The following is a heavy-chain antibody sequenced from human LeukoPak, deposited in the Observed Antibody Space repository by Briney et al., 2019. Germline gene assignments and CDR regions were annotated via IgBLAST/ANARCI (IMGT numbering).Heavy chain of an antibody. Sequence: SETLSLTCTVSGGSISSGDYYWSWIRQPPGKGLEWIGYIFHSETANYNPSLRSRVSMSVDRSKNQFSLRLSSVTATDTAVYYCARDRDFAGQEVWYFDLWGRGTLVTVSS. CDR3: ARDRDFAGQEVWYFDL. CDR2: IFHSETA. CDR1: GGSISSGDYY. D-gene: IGHD2/OR15-2a*01. J-gene: IGHJ2*01. V-gene: IGHV4-30-2*01.